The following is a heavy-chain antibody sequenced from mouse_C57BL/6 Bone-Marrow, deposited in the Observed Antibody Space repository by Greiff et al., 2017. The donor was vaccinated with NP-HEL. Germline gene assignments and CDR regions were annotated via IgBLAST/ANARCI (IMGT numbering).Heavy chain of an antibody. D-gene: IGHD2-3*01. Sequence: LKESGPGILQPSQTLSLTCSFSGFSLSTFGMGVGWIRQPSGKGLEWLAHIWWDDDKYYNPALKSRLTISKDTSKNQVFLKLANVDTADTATYYCARMTGYYDGYYLWAMDYWGQGTSVTVSS. CDR2: IWWDDDK. J-gene: IGHJ4*01. V-gene: IGHV8-8*01. CDR3: ARMTGYYDGYYLWAMDY. CDR1: GFSLSTFGMG.